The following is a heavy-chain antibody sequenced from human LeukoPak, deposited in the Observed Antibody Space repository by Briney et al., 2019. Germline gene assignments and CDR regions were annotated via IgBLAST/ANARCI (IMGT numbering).Heavy chain of an antibody. D-gene: IGHD3-3*01. J-gene: IGHJ6*02. CDR2: ISHDGSNK. CDR1: GFTFSSYA. V-gene: IGHV3-30-3*01. CDR3: ARGADYDFWSGYSVGYYGMDV. Sequence: PGGSLRLSCAASGFTFSSYAMHWVRQAPDKGLEWVAVISHDGSNKYYADSVKGRFSISRDNAKNSLYLQMNSLRAEDTAVYYCARGADYDFWSGYSVGYYGMDVWGQGTTVTVSS.